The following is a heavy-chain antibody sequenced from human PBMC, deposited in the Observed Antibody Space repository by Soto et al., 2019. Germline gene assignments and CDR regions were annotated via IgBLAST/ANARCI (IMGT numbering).Heavy chain of an antibody. CDR2: MQPSTGRT. V-gene: IGHV1-8*01. CDR1: GYSFTSLD. J-gene: IGHJ4*02. Sequence: VQLVQSWAEVREPGASVKVSCKASGYSFTSLDINWVRQTAGQGLEWMGWMQPSTGRTGYAQKFQGRVTMTRDTSINTAYMELTPLASDDTAFYYCARGVSAGLDYWGQGTLVNVSS. D-gene: IGHD6-19*01. CDR3: ARGVSAGLDY.